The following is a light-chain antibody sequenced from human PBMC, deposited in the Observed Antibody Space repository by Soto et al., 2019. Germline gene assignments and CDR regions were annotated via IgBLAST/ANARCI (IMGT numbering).Light chain of an antibody. J-gene: IGKJ3*01. Sequence: EIVLTQSPGTLSLSPGERATLSCRASQSVSSSYLAWYQQKPGQAPRLLIYGASSRATGIPDRFSGSGSGTYFPCTIRRLEPDDFALYYCQPYASPPPNPFGPGTKVDIK. CDR3: QPYASPPPNP. CDR1: QSVSSSY. V-gene: IGKV3-20*01. CDR2: GAS.